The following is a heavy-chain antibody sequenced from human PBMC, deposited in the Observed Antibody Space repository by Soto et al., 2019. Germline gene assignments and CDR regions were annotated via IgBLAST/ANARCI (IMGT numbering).Heavy chain of an antibody. CDR3: AKENYHTVDI. CDR1: GFSFSSTW. CDR2: IKSDGSGT. Sequence: EVRLVESGGGLVQPGGSLRLSCAASGFSFSSTWMHWVRQAPGKGLVWVSLIKSDGSGTIYADPVKGRFTISRDNAKKTVYHKMNSRRAEDTAMYYCAKENYHTVDIGGQGKMAAVSS. D-gene: IGHD1-7*01. J-gene: IGHJ3*02. V-gene: IGHV3-74*01.